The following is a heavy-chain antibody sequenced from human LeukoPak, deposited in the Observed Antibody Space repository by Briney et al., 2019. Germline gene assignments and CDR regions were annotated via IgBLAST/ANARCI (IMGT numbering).Heavy chain of an antibody. CDR2: IRYDGNLQ. J-gene: IGHJ3*02. Sequence: GGSLRLSCAASGFTFSSYATSWVRQAPGKGLEWVAVIRYDGNLQYHADSVKGRFTVSKDNFKDTLYLHMNGLRPEDSGVYYCSREASEAFDIWGQGSMVTVS. V-gene: IGHV3-30-3*01. CDR1: GFTFSSYA. CDR3: SREASEAFDI.